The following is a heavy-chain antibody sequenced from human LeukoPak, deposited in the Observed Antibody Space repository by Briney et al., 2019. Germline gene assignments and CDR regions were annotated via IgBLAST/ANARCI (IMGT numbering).Heavy chain of an antibody. CDR3: ARAGYSYGYVHNYYYYYGMDV. CDR2: IYYSGST. D-gene: IGHD5-18*01. CDR1: GGSISSYY. Sequence: PSETPSLTCTVSGGSISSYYWSWIRQPPGKGLEWIGYIYYSGSTNYNPSLKSRVTISVDTSKNQFSLKLSSVTAADTAVYYCARAGYSYGYVHNYYYYYGMDVWGQGTTVTVSS. V-gene: IGHV4-59*08. J-gene: IGHJ6*02.